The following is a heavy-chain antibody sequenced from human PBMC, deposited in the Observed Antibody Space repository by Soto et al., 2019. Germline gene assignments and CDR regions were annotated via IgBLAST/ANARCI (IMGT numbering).Heavy chain of an antibody. D-gene: IGHD5-12*01. CDR2: MNPNSGDT. Sequence: QVQLVQSGAEVKKPGASVTVSCKASGYRFSDYYLHWVRQAPGQGPEWMGWMNPNSGDTKYAQKAKGRVTMTRETSVRTAFMELNWLKSDDTAVYYCARESGGATATLDYYYFYMDVWGIGNTVTVSS. CDR1: GYRFSDYY. V-gene: IGHV1-2*02. CDR3: ARESGGATATLDYYYFYMDV. J-gene: IGHJ6*03.